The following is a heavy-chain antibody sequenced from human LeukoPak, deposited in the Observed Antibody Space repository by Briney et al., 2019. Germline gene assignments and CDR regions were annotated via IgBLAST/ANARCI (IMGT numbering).Heavy chain of an antibody. CDR1: GGSFSGCY. CDR3: ASSVGSTDY. CDR2: INHRGST. D-gene: IGHD1-26*01. J-gene: IGHJ4*02. Sequence: SETLSLTCAVYGGSFSGCYWTWIRQSPGKGLEWIGEINHRGSTNLNPSLKSRVTLSVDTSKHQFSLKLTSVTAADAAVYYCASSVGSTDYWGQGTLVTVSS. V-gene: IGHV4-34*01.